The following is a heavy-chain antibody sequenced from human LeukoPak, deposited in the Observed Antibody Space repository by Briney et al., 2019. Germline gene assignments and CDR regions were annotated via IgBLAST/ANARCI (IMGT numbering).Heavy chain of an antibody. Sequence: ASVKVSCKASGYTFTTYAMNWVRQAPGQGLEWMGWINTNTGNPTYAQGFTGRFVFSLDTSVSTAYLQISSLKADDTAVYYCARRPYCTNGVCYGELGFDPWGQGTLVTVSS. CDR2: INTNTGNP. J-gene: IGHJ5*02. CDR1: GYTFTTYA. CDR3: ARRPYCTNGVCYGELGFDP. D-gene: IGHD2-8*01. V-gene: IGHV7-4-1*02.